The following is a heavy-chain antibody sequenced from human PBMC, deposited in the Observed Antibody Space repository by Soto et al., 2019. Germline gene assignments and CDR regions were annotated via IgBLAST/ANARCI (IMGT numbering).Heavy chain of an antibody. CDR3: AKRPLTAAGFDY. CDR2: ITGSGGGT. D-gene: IGHD6-13*01. Sequence: GALRLSCAASGFTFSNYAMTWVRQAPGKGLEWVSVITGSGGGTYFVDSVKGRFTISRDNSKNTVYLQMNSLRAEDTAVYYCAKRPLTAAGFDYWGQGTLVTVSS. CDR1: GFTFSNYA. J-gene: IGHJ4*02. V-gene: IGHV3-23*01.